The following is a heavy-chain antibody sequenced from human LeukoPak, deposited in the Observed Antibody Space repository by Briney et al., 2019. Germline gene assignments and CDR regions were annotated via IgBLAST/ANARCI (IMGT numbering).Heavy chain of an antibody. V-gene: IGHV4-59*01. CDR1: GGSISSYY. J-gene: IGHJ3*02. CDR2: IYYSGST. D-gene: IGHD3-3*01. Sequence: PSEPLSLTCTVSGGSISSYYWSWIRQPPGNGLEWIGYIYYSGSTNYNPSLKSRVTISVDTSKNQFSLKLSSVTAADTAVYYCARVFWSGYYRSSDAFDIWGQGTMVTVSS. CDR3: ARVFWSGYYRSSDAFDI.